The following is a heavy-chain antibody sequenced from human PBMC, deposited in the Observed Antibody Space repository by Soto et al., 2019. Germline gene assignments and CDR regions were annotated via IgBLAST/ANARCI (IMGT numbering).Heavy chain of an antibody. CDR1: GYPFTSYY. CDR3: ARDSSLAARPGYIDY. Sequence: GASVKVSCKASGYPFTSYYMHWVRQAPGQGLEWMGIINPSGGSTSYAQKFQGRVTMTRDTSTSTVYMELSSLRSEDTAVYYCARDSSLAARPGYIDYWGQGTLVTVSS. D-gene: IGHD6-6*01. J-gene: IGHJ4*02. CDR2: INPSGGST. V-gene: IGHV1-46*03.